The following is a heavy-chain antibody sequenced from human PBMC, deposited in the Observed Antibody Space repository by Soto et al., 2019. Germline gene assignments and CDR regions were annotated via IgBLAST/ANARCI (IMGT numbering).Heavy chain of an antibody. V-gene: IGHV3-9*01. D-gene: IGHD3-9*01. CDR2: ISWNSGSI. CDR1: GFTFDDYA. CDR3: AKGGPVLRYFDWSPSMDV. J-gene: IGHJ6*02. Sequence: EVQLVESGGGLVQPGRSLRLSCAASGFTFDDYAMHWVRQAPGKGLEWVSGISWNSGSIGYADSVKGRFTISRDNAKNSLYLQMNSLRAEDTALYYCAKGGPVLRYFDWSPSMDVWGQGTTVTVSS.